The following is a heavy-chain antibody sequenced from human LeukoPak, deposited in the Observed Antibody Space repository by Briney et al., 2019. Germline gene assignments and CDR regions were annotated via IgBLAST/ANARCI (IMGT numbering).Heavy chain of an antibody. Sequence: GGSLRLSCAASGFTFSSYAMHWVRQAPGKGLEWVAVISYDGSNKYYADSVKGRFTISRDNSKNTLYLQMNSLRAEDTAVYYCARDLRTAGDGHLYWGQGTLVTVSS. J-gene: IGHJ4*02. CDR3: ARDLRTAGDGHLY. D-gene: IGHD5-24*01. V-gene: IGHV3-30*04. CDR1: GFTFSSYA. CDR2: ISYDGSNK.